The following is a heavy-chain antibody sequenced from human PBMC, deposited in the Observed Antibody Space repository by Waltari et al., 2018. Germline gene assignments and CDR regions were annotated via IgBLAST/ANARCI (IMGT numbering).Heavy chain of an antibody. V-gene: IGHV4-39*07. CDR3: ARQKAASGSRSLELDS. Sequence: QVQLQESGPGLVKPSETLSLSCAVSGASFTSSLYFWVWIRQSPGKGLEWVGSVSYDGTTNYNSFCKRRVSMSADTSKDQFFWKMTSMTAADTAIYYCARQKAASGSRSLELDSWGQGTLVTVSS. J-gene: IGHJ5*01. D-gene: IGHD3-10*01. CDR2: VSYDGTT. CDR1: GASFTSSLYF.